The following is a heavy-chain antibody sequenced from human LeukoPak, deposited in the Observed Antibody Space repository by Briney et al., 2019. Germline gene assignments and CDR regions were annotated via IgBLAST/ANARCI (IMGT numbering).Heavy chain of an antibody. CDR3: ARVYCSGGSCFSYFDY. Sequence: AGGSLRLSCAASGFTFSSYWMSWVRQAPGKGLEWVANXXQDGSEKIYVDSVKGRFTISRDNAQNSLYLQMTSLRAEDTAVFYCARVYCSGGSCFSYFDYWGQGTLVTVSS. CDR1: GFTFSSYW. D-gene: IGHD2-15*01. CDR2: XXQDGSEK. J-gene: IGHJ4*02. V-gene: IGHV3-7*04.